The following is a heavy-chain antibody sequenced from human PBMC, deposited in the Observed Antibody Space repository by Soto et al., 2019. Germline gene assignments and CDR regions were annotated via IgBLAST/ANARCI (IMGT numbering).Heavy chain of an antibody. V-gene: IGHV2-5*02. CDR1: GFSLSTSGVG. J-gene: IGHJ4*02. D-gene: IGHD2-2*01. CDR3: AHCPFSTTPFDY. CDR2: IYWDDDK. Sequence: QITLKESGPTLVKPTQTLTLTCTFSGFSLSTSGVGVGWIRRPPGKALEWLAVIYWDDDKQYSPSLKTRLTLTKDTSKNQVVLTVTNVDPVDTATYYCAHCPFSTTPFDYWGQGTLVTVSS.